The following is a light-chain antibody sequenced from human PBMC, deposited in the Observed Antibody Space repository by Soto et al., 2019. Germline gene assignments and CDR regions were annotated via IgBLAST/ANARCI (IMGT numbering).Light chain of an antibody. Sequence: DIQMTQSPSTLSAPVGDRVTITCRASQSISSWLAWYQQKPGIGPKLLISKASSLESGVPSRFSGSGSGTEFTLTISSLQPDDFATYYCQQYNSYPWTFGQGTKVEIK. CDR1: QSISSW. CDR3: QQYNSYPWT. V-gene: IGKV1-5*03. J-gene: IGKJ1*01. CDR2: KAS.